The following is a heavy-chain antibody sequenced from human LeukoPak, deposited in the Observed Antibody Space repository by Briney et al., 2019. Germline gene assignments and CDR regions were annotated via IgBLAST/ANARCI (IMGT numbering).Heavy chain of an antibody. CDR3: ARASSGYQGDY. CDR1: GFTFSTYT. Sequence: GGSLRLSCAASGFTFSTYTMIWVRQAPGKGLEWVSSISTSSTYIYYADSVKGRFTISRDNAKNSLYLQMNSLRAEDTAVYYCARASSGYQGDYWGQGSLVTVSS. V-gene: IGHV3-21*01. D-gene: IGHD3-22*01. CDR2: ISTSSTYI. J-gene: IGHJ4*02.